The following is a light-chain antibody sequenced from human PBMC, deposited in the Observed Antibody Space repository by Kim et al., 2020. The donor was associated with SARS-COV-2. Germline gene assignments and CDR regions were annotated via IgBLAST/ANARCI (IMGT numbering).Light chain of an antibody. CDR3: QVWDSSGDYYV. CDR2: YDT. J-gene: IGLJ1*01. V-gene: IGLV3-21*01. Sequence: PGKTARITCAGNDLATKTVHWYQLRSGQAPILVMYYDTDRPSGIPERFSGSKAGNTATLTINRVEAGDEADYYCQVWDSSGDYYVFGTGTKVTVL. CDR1: DLATKT.